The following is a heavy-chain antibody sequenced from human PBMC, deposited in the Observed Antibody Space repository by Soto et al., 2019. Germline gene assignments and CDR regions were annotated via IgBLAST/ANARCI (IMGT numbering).Heavy chain of an antibody. CDR2: ISGSGGST. D-gene: IGHD1-20*01. V-gene: IGHV3-23*01. J-gene: IGHJ4*02. CDR1: GFTFSSYA. Sequence: GGSLRVSWAASGFTFSSYAMSWVRQAPGKGLEWVSAISGSGGSTYYADFVKGRFTISRDNSKNTLYLQMNSLRAEDTAVYYCAKAPLYNWNPLGYWGQGTLVTVSS. CDR3: AKAPLYNWNPLGY.